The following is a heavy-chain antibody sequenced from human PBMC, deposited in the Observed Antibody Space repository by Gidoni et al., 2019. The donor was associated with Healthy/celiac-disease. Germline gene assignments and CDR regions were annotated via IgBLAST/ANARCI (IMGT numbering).Heavy chain of an antibody. V-gene: IGHV1-2*02. J-gene: IGHJ6*02. Sequence: QVQLVQSGAEGKKPGASVKVSCMASGYTFTAHYMHWVRQAPGQGLEWMGWINPNSGGTNYAQKFQSRVTITRDTSISTAYMEVSRLTSDDAAVYYCARGSGSYGYYYYGMDVWGQGTTVTVSS. CDR1: GYTFTAHY. CDR3: ARGSGSYGYYYYGMDV. CDR2: INPNSGGT. D-gene: IGHD3-10*01.